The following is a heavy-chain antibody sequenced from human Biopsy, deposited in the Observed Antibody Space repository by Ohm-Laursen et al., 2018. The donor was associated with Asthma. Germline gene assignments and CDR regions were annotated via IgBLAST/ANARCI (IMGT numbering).Heavy chain of an antibody. D-gene: IGHD6-6*01. CDR3: ARERIAARQRRYYFDY. CDR1: GFTFSDHY. J-gene: IGHJ4*02. CDR2: ISGSGGST. V-gene: IGHV3-23*01. Sequence: GSLRLSCAATGFTFSDHYMDWVRQAPGKGLEWVSAISGSGGSTYYADSVKGRFTISRDKSKNTLYMQMNSLRAEDTAVYYCARERIAARQRRYYFDYWGQGTLVTVSS.